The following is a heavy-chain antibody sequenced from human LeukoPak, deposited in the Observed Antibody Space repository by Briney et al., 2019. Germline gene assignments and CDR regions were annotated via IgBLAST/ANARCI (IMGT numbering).Heavy chain of an antibody. CDR2: IHHSGST. J-gene: IGHJ4*02. V-gene: IGHV4-34*01. CDR3: ATEEGYNAY. D-gene: IGHD5-24*01. Sequence: PSETLSLTCAVYGGSFSAYYWSWIRQSPGKGLGWIGEIHHSGSTKYNPSLKSRVTISVAMSQSQFSLKLTSVPAADTAVYYCATEEGYNAYWGQGILVTVSS. CDR1: GGSFSAYY.